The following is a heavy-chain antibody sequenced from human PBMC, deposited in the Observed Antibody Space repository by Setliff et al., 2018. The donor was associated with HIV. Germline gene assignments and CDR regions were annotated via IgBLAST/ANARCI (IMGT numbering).Heavy chain of an antibody. Sequence: SETLSLTCTVSGDSISNYYWSWVRQPPGKGLEWIGFIFSSGNTKYNPSLQSRVTMSIDTSKNQFSLKLSSVTAADTAVYYCARRIDNSGSLPAKNWFDTWGQGRLVTVSS. CDR1: GDSISNYY. J-gene: IGHJ5*02. CDR2: IFSSGNT. V-gene: IGHV4-4*09. CDR3: ARRIDNSGSLPAKNWFDT. D-gene: IGHD3-10*01.